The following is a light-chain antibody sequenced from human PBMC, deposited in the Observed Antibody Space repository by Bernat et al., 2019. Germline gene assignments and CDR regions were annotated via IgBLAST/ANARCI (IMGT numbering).Light chain of an antibody. CDR1: SSDVGGYDY. Sequence: QSALTQPASVSGSPGQSITISCTGTSSDVGGYDYDSWYQQHPGRAPKLMIYDVRDRPSGISNRFSGSKSGDTASLTISGLLAEDEADYYCSSYTSSSTLVFGGGTRLTVL. CDR3: SSYTSSSTLV. J-gene: IGLJ3*02. V-gene: IGLV2-14*03. CDR2: DVR.